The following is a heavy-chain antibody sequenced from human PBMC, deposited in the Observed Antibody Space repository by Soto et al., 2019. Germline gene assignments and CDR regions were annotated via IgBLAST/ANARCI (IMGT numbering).Heavy chain of an antibody. D-gene: IGHD5-18*01. CDR2: IYSDGSGT. Sequence: GSLRLSCAASGFTFSNFWMHWVRQAPGKGLVWVSRIYSDGSGTMYADSVKGRFTISRDNAKSTLYLQMNSLRAEDTAVYYCATLNSFGSDYWGRGTLVTVSS. CDR3: ATLNSFGSDY. CDR1: GFTFSNFW. V-gene: IGHV3-74*03. J-gene: IGHJ4*02.